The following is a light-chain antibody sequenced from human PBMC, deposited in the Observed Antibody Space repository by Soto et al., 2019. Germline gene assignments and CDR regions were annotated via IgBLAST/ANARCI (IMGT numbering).Light chain of an antibody. CDR3: SSYTSSSTIVV. CDR2: EVS. V-gene: IGLV2-14*01. Sequence: QSALTQPASVSGSPGQSITISCTGTSSDVGGYNYVSWYQQHPGKAPKLMIYEVSNRPSGVSNRFSGSKSGNTASLTSSGRQAEDEADYYCSSYTSSSTIVVFGGGAKVTVL. J-gene: IGLJ2*01. CDR1: SSDVGGYNY.